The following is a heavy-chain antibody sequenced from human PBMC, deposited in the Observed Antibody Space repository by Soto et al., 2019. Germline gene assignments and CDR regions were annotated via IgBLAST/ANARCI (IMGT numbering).Heavy chain of an antibody. V-gene: IGHV3-30*09. CDR3: ARARLDTPALDY. CDR1: GFTFSPYA. Sequence: QVQLVESGGGVVQPGRSLRLSCAASGFTFSPYAMHWVRQAPGKGLECGAVILYDGNNKNYAESVKGRLAISRGNSRNALCLQMNSLRAEDTAVYYCARARLDTPALDYWGQGTLVTVSS. J-gene: IGHJ4*02. CDR2: ILYDGNNK. D-gene: IGHD2-2*01.